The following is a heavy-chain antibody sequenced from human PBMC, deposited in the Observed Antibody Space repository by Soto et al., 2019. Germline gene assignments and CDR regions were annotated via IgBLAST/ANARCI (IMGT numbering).Heavy chain of an antibody. Sequence: SETLSLTCSVSGDSIRSYYWTWIRQPPGKGLQWIGYVFHTGNTNYNPSLKSRVTISEDASKNQVSLRLTSVTAADTAVYSCAREQYNWKIWGQGTLVTVSS. V-gene: IGHV4-59*01. CDR2: VFHTGNT. J-gene: IGHJ4*02. CDR3: AREQYNWKI. D-gene: IGHD1-20*01. CDR1: GDSIRSYY.